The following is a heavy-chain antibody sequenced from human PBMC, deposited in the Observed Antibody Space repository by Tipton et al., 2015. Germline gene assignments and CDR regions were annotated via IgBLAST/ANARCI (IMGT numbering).Heavy chain of an antibody. D-gene: IGHD7-27*01. V-gene: IGHV3-7*01. J-gene: IGHJ3*02. CDR2: INQDGSEK. CDR1: GITFSIYW. CDR3: ARDVNGGYFDM. Sequence: SLRLSCAASGITFSIYWMSWVRQAPGKGLEWVGQINQDGSEKYYLDSMKGRFTISRDNAKNSLYLQMSTLRAEDTAVYYCARDVNGGYFDMWGQGTTVTVSP.